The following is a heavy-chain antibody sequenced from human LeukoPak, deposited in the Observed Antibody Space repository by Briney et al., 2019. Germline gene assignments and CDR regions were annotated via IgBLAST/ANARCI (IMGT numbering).Heavy chain of an antibody. CDR3: ARDDLYVY. CDR1: GGFISSSIYD. V-gene: IGHV4-39*07. Sequence: SEPLSLTCTVSGGFISSSIYDWGWIRQPPGKGLEWIGSIYYTGRTNYTPSLKSRVTVTVDTSSNLFSLTLVSLTAPDSSVFLCARDDLYVYWGQGTLVTVSS. CDR2: IYYTGRT. D-gene: IGHD3-16*01. J-gene: IGHJ4*02.